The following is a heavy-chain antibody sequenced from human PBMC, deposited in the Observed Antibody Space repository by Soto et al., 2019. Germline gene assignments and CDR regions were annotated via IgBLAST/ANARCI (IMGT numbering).Heavy chain of an antibody. D-gene: IGHD3-10*01. CDR1: GGSFSGYY. V-gene: IGHV4-34*01. Sequence: SETLSLTCAVYGGSFSGYYWSWIRQPPGKGLEWIGEISHSGSTNYNPSLKSRVTISVDTSKNQFSLKLSSVTAADTAVYYCARAGGSGSYYSFDYYYYYMDVWGKGTTVTVSS. CDR3: ARAGGSGSYYSFDYYYYYMDV. CDR2: ISHSGST. J-gene: IGHJ6*03.